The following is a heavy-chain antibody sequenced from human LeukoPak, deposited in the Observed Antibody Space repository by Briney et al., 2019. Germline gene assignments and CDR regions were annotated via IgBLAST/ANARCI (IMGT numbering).Heavy chain of an antibody. D-gene: IGHD3-22*01. V-gene: IGHV3-48*01. CDR3: ARDSGYPRAHGFDI. CDR1: RFTFSNYN. CDR2: ITTSSSTI. Sequence: GGSLRLSCAASRFTFSNYNMNWVRQAPGKGLEWVSFITTSSSTIYYADSVKGRFTISRDNDKNSLYLQMNSLRAEDTAVYYCARDSGYPRAHGFDIWGQGTMVTVSS. J-gene: IGHJ3*02.